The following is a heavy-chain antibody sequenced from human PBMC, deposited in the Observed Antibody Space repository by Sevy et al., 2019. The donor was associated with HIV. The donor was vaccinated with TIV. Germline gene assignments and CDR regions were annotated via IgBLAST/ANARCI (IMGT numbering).Heavy chain of an antibody. V-gene: IGHV4-34*01. CDR2: INHSGST. Sequence: SETLSLTCAVYGGSFSGYYWSWIRQPPGKGLEWIGEINHSGSTNYNPSLKSRVTISVDTSKNQFSLKLSSVTAAETAVYYCARADGPFDYWGQGTLVTVSS. J-gene: IGHJ4*02. CDR3: ARADGPFDY. CDR1: GGSFSGYY.